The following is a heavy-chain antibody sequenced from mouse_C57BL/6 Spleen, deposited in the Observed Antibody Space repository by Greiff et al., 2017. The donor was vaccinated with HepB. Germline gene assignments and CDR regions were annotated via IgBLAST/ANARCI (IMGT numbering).Heavy chain of an antibody. CDR1: GYTFTSYW. J-gene: IGHJ2*01. Sequence: QVQLQQPGAELVRPGSSVKLSCKASGYTFTSYWMDWVKQRPGQGLEWIGNIYPSDSETHYNQKFKDKATLTVDKSSSTAYMQLSRLTSEDSAVYYCARSTTVVAIDYWGQGTTLTVSS. CDR2: IYPSDSET. V-gene: IGHV1-61*01. CDR3: ARSTTVVAIDY. D-gene: IGHD1-1*01.